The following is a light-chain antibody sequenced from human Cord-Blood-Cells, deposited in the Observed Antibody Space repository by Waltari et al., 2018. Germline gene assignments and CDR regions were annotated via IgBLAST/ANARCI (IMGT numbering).Light chain of an antibody. J-gene: IGLJ3*02. CDR2: DVC. V-gene: IGLV2-14*01. Sequence: QSALTQPASVSGSPGQSITISCTGTSSDVGGYNYVSWYQQRPGKAPNLMIYDVCKRAAGFVNRFSGSNSGNTASLTISGLQAEDEADYYCSSYTSSSARVFGGGTKLTVL. CDR1: SSDVGGYNY. CDR3: SSYTSSSARV.